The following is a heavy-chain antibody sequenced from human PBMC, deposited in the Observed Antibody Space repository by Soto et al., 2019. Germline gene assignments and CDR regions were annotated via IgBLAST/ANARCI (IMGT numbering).Heavy chain of an antibody. CDR2: ISGSGGST. J-gene: IGHJ6*02. CDR3: AKMEAPTAYYYAMDV. D-gene: IGHD1-1*01. Sequence: EVQVLESGGGLVQPGGSLRLSCRASGFTFSNFGMSWVRQAPGKGLEWVSGISGSGGSTYYADSVKGRFTISRDNSKNTLFLQMNSLRVEDTAVYYCAKMEAPTAYYYAMDVWGQGTTVTVSS. CDR1: GFTFSNFG. V-gene: IGHV3-23*01.